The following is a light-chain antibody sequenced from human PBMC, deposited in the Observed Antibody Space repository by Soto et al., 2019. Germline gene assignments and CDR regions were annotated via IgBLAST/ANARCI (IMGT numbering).Light chain of an antibody. V-gene: IGLV2-14*01. CDR2: EVT. Sequence: QSALTQPASVSGSPGQSITISCTGTSSDVGVYNYVSWYQQRPGKAPKLLIYEVTNRPSGVSNRFSGSKSGNTASLTISGLQAEDEADYYCSSYTIVSSQVFGPGTKLTVL. CDR3: SSYTIVSSQV. CDR1: SSDVGVYNY. J-gene: IGLJ1*01.